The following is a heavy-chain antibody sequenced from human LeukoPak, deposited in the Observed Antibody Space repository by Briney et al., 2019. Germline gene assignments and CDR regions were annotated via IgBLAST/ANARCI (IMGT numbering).Heavy chain of an antibody. V-gene: IGHV3-23*01. CDR3: AKPPGSYYDSSGYGPPKYYFDY. Sequence: GGSLRLSCAASGFTFSSYSMNWVRQAPGKGLEWVSAISGSGGSTYYADSVKGRSTISRDNSKNTLYLQMNSLRAEDTAVYYCAKPPGSYYDSSGYGPPKYYFDYWGQGTLVTVSS. J-gene: IGHJ4*02. CDR1: GFTFSSYS. CDR2: ISGSGGST. D-gene: IGHD3-22*01.